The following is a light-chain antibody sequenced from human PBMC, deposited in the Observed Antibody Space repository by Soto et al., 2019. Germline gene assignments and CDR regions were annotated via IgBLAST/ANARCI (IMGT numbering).Light chain of an antibody. CDR1: QSVRDSH. J-gene: IGKJ1*01. Sequence: EIALTQTPVTRSLYPGEGATLSCRGSQSVRDSHLAWYQQKPGQAPSLLIYETSSRSTGTPDRFRGSGSGTEFALTITRVEPEDVAMYFCQQYGSSPGTFGQGTKVDIK. CDR3: QQYGSSPGT. CDR2: ETS. V-gene: IGKV3-20*01.